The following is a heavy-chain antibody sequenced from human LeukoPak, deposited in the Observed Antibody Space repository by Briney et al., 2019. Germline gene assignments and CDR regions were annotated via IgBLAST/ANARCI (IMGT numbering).Heavy chain of an antibody. CDR2: ISYDGSNK. CDR3: ARGSIAARRWFDP. Sequence: AGGSLRLSCAASGFTFSSYAMHWVRQAPGKGLEWVAVISYDGSNKYYADSVKGRFTISRDNSKNTLYLQMNSLRAEDTAVYYCARGSIAARRWFDPWGQGTLVTVSS. CDR1: GFTFSSYA. D-gene: IGHD6-6*01. J-gene: IGHJ5*02. V-gene: IGHV3-30-3*01.